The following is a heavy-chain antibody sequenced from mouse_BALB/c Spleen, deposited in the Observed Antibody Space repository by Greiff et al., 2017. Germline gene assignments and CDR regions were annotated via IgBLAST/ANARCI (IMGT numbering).Heavy chain of an antibody. CDR3: ARSQYYYAMDY. V-gene: IGHV14-3*02. CDR2: IDPANGNT. Sequence: EVQLQQSGAELVKPGASVKLSCTASGFNIKDTYMHWVKQRPEQGLEWIGRIDPANGNTKYDPKFQGKATITADTSSNTAYLQLSSLTSEDTAVYYCARSQYYYAMDYWGQGTSVTVSS. J-gene: IGHJ4*01. CDR1: GFNIKDTY.